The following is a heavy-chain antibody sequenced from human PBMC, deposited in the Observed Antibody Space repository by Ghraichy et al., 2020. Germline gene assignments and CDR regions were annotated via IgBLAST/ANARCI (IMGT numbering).Heavy chain of an antibody. V-gene: IGHV3-7*04. CDR1: GFTFSTYW. D-gene: IGHD2-15*01. CDR2: INPDGSEK. J-gene: IGHJ6*02. CDR3: ARVVGVAAEDYYYYNMDV. Sequence: GSLRLSCAASGFTFSTYWMTWVRQAPGKGLEWVANINPDGSEKYYVDSVKGRFTMSRDNAKNSPYLQMNSLRGEDTAVYYCARVVGVAAEDYYYYNMDVWGQGTTVTVSS.